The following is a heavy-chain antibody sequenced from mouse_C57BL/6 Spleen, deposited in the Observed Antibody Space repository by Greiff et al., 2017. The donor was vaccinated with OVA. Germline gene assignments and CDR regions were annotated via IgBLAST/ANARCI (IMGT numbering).Heavy chain of an antibody. Sequence: QVQLQQSGAELVRPGASVTLSCKASGYTFTDYEMHWVKQTLVHGLEWIGAIDPETGGTAYNQKFKGKAILTADKSSSPAYMELRSLPSEDSAAYCCTRACPDGSYWYFDVWGTGTTVTVSS. D-gene: IGHD1-2*01. CDR3: TRACPDGSYWYFDV. J-gene: IGHJ1*03. V-gene: IGHV1-15*01. CDR1: GYTFTDYE. CDR2: IDPETGGT.